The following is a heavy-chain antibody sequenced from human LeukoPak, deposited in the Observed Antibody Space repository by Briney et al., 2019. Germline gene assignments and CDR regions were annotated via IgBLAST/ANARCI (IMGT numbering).Heavy chain of an antibody. CDR3: ARVVISGSGSYYPLNWFDP. Sequence: ASVKVSCKASGYTFTGYYMHWVRQAPGQGLEWMGWINPNSGGTNYAQKFQGWVTMTRDTSISTAYMELSRLRSDDTAVYYCARVVISGSGSYYPLNWFDPWGQGTLVTVSS. D-gene: IGHD3-10*01. CDR1: GYTFTGYY. V-gene: IGHV1-2*04. J-gene: IGHJ5*02. CDR2: INPNSGGT.